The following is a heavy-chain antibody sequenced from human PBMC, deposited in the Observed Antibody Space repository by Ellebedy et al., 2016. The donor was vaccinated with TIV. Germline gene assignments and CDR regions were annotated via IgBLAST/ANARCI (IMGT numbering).Heavy chain of an antibody. J-gene: IGHJ4*02. CDR3: ARDGVWGGDY. CDR1: GFTLSSYW. D-gene: IGHD2-8*01. Sequence: GESLKISXAASGFTLSSYWMHWVRQAPGKGLVLVSRINKDGSSTNYADSVKGRFTISRDNAQNTLYLQMNSLRAEDTAVYYCARDGVWGGDYWGQGTLVTVSS. V-gene: IGHV3-74*01. CDR2: INKDGSST.